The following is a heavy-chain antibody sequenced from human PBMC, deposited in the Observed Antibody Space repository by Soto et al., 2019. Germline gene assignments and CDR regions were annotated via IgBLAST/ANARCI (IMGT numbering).Heavy chain of an antibody. V-gene: IGHV1-2*02. J-gene: IGHJ5*02. CDR2: INPNTGGT. D-gene: IGHD3-16*01. CDR3: ARMETFGSLNLFAP. CDR1: GSTFPFYY. Sequence: ALLMLSCTPSGSTFPFYYIHWLRQAPGQGLEWMGWINPNTGGTNYAQRFQGRVTMTRDISIATAYLELSSLRSDDTAIDDCARMETFGSLNLFAPWGQGTPVT.